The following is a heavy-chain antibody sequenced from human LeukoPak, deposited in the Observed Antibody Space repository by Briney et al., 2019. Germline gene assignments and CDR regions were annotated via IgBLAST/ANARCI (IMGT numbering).Heavy chain of an antibody. J-gene: IGHJ6*03. V-gene: IGHV4-4*07. CDR2: IYTSGST. CDR3: ARVRSPYYYYYMDV. CDR1: GGSISSYY. Sequence: SETLSLTCTVSGGSISSYYWSWIRQPAGKGLEWIGRIYTSGSTNYNPSLKSRVTISVDKSKNQFSLKLSSVTAADMAVYYCARVRSPYYYYYMDVWGKGTTVTVSS.